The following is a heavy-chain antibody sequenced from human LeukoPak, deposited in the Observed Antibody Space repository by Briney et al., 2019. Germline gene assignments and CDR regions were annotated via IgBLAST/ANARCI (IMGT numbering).Heavy chain of an antibody. V-gene: IGHV1-69*01. J-gene: IGHJ4*02. CDR1: GGTFSSYA. Sequence: GASVKVSCKASGGTFSSYAISWVRQAPGQGLEWMGGIIPIFGTANYAQKFQGRVTITADESTSTAYMELNSLRSEDTAVYYCAAGCSSTSCYLKGPLDYWGQGTLVTVSS. D-gene: IGHD2-2*01. CDR3: AAGCSSTSCYLKGPLDY. CDR2: IIPIFGTA.